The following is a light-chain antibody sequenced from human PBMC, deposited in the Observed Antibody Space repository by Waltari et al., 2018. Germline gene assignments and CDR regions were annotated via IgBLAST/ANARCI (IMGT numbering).Light chain of an antibody. V-gene: IGLV2-8*01. CDR3: ASHGNNKV. J-gene: IGLJ3*02. CDR2: GVD. Sequence: QSALPQPASVSGSPGQSITISCTGTSSAVGLYNFVPWYQPHPGKAPKLIISGVDKRPSGVPDRFSGSKSGSTAYLTVSGLQAEDEADYYCASHGNNKVFGGGTKLTVL. CDR1: SSAVGLYNF.